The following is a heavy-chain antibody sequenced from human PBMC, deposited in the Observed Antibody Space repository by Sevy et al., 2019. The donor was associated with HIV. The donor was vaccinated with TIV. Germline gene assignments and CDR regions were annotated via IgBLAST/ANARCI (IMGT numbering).Heavy chain of an antibody. CDR3: ARDGIRAPLGYCSSTSCRGHYYYYGMDV. V-gene: IGHV1-18*01. Sequence: ASVKVSCKASGYTFTSYGISWVRQAPGQGLEWMGWISAYNGNTNYAQKLQGRVTMTTDTSTSTAYMELRSLRSDDTAGYYCARDGIRAPLGYCSSTSCRGHYYYYGMDVWGQGTTVTVSS. CDR1: GYTFTSYG. D-gene: IGHD2-2*01. J-gene: IGHJ6*02. CDR2: ISAYNGNT.